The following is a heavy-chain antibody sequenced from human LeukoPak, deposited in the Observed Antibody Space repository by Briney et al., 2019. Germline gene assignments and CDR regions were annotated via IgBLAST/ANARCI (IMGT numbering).Heavy chain of an antibody. D-gene: IGHD5-12*01. Sequence: GGSLRLSCAASGFTFSSYAMHWVRQAPGKGLEWVAVISYDGSNKYYADSVKGRFTISRDNSKNTLYLQMNSLRAEDTAVYYCARDEWLQPNFVCGYWGQGTLVTVSS. J-gene: IGHJ4*02. CDR1: GFTFSSYA. CDR2: ISYDGSNK. V-gene: IGHV3-30*04. CDR3: ARDEWLQPNFVCGY.